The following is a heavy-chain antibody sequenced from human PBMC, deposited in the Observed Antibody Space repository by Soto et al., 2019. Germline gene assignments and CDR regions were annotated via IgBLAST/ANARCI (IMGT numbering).Heavy chain of an antibody. CDR3: ARIRRRTDTPEARLDF. Sequence: QIQLVQSGSEVKTPGASVKVSCKVSGYTFTSYGISWVRQAPGQGLEWVEWISPYKGTRNYTESLHGRVTLTTDTSTSTAYMELKSLTSDDTAVYFCARIRRRTDTPEARLDFWGQGSLVTVSS. CDR1: GYTFTSYG. J-gene: IGHJ4*02. CDR2: ISPYKGTR. D-gene: IGHD3-3*02. V-gene: IGHV1-18*01.